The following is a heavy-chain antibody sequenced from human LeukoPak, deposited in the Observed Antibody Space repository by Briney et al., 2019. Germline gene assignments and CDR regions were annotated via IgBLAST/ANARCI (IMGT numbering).Heavy chain of an antibody. D-gene: IGHD5-24*01. V-gene: IGHV4-39*07. CDR1: GDSISSSSYF. CDR3: ARDRRRDGYNFDI. CDR2: IYYSGST. Sequence: NASETLSLTCTASGDSISSSSYFWGWIRQPPGKGLEWIGSIYYSGSTSYSPSLKSRVTISVDTSKSQFSLKLSSVTAADTAVYYCARDRRRDGYNFDIWGQGTLVTVSS. J-gene: IGHJ4*02.